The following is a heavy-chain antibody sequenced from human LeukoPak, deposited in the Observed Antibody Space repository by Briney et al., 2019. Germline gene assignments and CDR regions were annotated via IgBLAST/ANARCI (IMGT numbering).Heavy chain of an antibody. CDR1: GFTFTSSA. J-gene: IGHJ4*02. CDR3: ALDSSGYYSLVIY. D-gene: IGHD3-22*01. V-gene: IGHV1-58*01. Sequence: ASVKVSCKASGFTFTSSAVQWVRQARGQRLEWIGWIVVGSGNTNYAQKFQERVTITRDMSTSTAYMELSSLRSEDTAVYYCALDSSGYYSLVIYWGQGTLVTVSS. CDR2: IVVGSGNT.